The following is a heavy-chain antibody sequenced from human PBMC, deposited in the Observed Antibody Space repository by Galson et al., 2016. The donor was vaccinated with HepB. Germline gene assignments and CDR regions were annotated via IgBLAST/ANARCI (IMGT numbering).Heavy chain of an antibody. V-gene: IGHV3-30*14. CDR3: ARDRTRGSSSDYGGVFDY. Sequence: SLRLSCAASGFTFSNYAMHWVRQAPGKGLEWVAVLSYDATNTYYVDSVKGRFTISRDSSKNTLYLQMNSLRAEDTAVYYCARDRTRGSSSDYGGVFDYWGQGTLVTVSS. J-gene: IGHJ4*02. CDR2: LSYDATNT. D-gene: IGHD5-18*01. CDR1: GFTFSNYA.